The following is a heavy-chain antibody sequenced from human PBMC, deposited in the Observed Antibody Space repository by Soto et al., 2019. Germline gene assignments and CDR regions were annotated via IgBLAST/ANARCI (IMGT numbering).Heavy chain of an antibody. J-gene: IGHJ4*02. D-gene: IGHD3-22*01. V-gene: IGHV1-18*04. CDR3: ARGGGVYYDSSGYHPLDY. CDR2: ISAYNGNT. CDR1: GYTFTSYG. Sequence: GASVKVSCKASGYTFTSYGISWVRQAPGQGLEWMGWISAYNGNTNYAQKLQGRVTMTTDTSTSTAYMELRSLRSDDTAVYYCARGGGVYYDSSGYHPLDYWGQGTLVTVSS.